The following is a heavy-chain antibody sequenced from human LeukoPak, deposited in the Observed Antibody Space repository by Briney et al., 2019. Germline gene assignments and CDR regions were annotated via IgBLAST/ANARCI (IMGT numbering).Heavy chain of an antibody. V-gene: IGHV3-23*01. CDR3: VKFNDILTGYFDY. D-gene: IGHD3-9*01. CDR1: GFTFSSYA. Sequence: GGSLRLSCAASGFTFSSYAMSWVRQSPGKGLEWVSAISGGGGSTYYAYYTDSVKGRFTISRDNSKNTLYPQMNSLGAEDTAVYFCVKFNDILTGYFDYWGQGTLVTVSS. CDR2: ISGGGGST. J-gene: IGHJ4*02.